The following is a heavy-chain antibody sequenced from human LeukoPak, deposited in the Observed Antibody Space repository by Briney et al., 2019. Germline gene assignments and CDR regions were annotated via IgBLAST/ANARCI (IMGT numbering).Heavy chain of an antibody. J-gene: IGHJ4*02. V-gene: IGHV3-30*04. CDR3: ARKAGDSSGYYPY. Sequence: PGGSLRLSCAASGFTFSNYAMHWVRQAPGKGLEWVAVISYDGSNKYYADSVKGRFTISRDNSKNTLYLQMNSLRAEDTAVYYCARKAGDSSGYYPYWGQGTLVTVAS. CDR1: GFTFSNYA. CDR2: ISYDGSNK. D-gene: IGHD3-22*01.